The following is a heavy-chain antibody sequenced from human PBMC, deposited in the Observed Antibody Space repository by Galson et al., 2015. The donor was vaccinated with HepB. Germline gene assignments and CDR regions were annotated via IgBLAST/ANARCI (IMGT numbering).Heavy chain of an antibody. CDR1: GFTFSSYG. D-gene: IGHD3-22*01. Sequence: SLRLSCAASGFTFSSYGLHWVRQAPGKGLEWVAVIAYDGSNKYCADSVKGRFTISRDNSKNTLYLQMNSLRAEDTAVYYCAKDLGRVYYYDSSGYSALDYWGQGTLVTVSS. V-gene: IGHV3-30*18. CDR3: AKDLGRVYYYDSSGYSALDY. J-gene: IGHJ4*02. CDR2: IAYDGSNK.